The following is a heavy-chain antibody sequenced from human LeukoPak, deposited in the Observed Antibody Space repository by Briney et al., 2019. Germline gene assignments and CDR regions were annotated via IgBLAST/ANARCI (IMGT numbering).Heavy chain of an antibody. CDR3: ARDSPHGMDV. V-gene: IGHV1-18*01. CDR1: GYTFVTYT. Sequence: ASVKVSCKTSGYTFVTYTMSWVRQAPGQGLEWLGWISPYNSATKYSQRLQGRVTVTADTSTSTGYLDLRSLTSDDTAVYYCARDSPHGMDVWGKGTTVIASS. J-gene: IGHJ6*04. CDR2: ISPYNSAT.